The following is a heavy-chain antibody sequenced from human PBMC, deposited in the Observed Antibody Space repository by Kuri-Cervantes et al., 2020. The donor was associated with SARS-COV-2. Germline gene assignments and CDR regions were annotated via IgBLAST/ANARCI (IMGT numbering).Heavy chain of an antibody. J-gene: IGHJ6*01. CDR3: AKTPYGSGSYYNPSLGYYYGMDV. D-gene: IGHD3-10*01. CDR1: GFTFSSYA. CDR2: ISGSGGST. V-gene: IGHV3-23*01. Sequence: GESLKISCAASGFTFSSYAMSWVRQAPGKGLEWVSAISGSGGSTYYADSVKGRFTISRDNSKNTLYLQMNSLRAEDTAVYYCAKTPYGSGSYYNPSLGYYYGMDVWGQGTMVTVSS.